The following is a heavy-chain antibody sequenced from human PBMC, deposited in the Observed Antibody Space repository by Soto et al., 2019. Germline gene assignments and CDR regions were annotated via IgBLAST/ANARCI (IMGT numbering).Heavy chain of an antibody. J-gene: IGHJ5*02. D-gene: IGHD4-17*01. CDR1: GYTFTSYY. Sequence: QVQLVQSGAEVKKPGASVEVSCKASGYTFTSYYMHWVRQAPGQGLEWMGIINPSDGSTTYAQRFQGRVTMTRDTSTSTVYMELSSLRSEDTAVYYCARGGTTVVTPPFDPWGQGTLVTVSS. V-gene: IGHV1-46*01. CDR2: INPSDGST. CDR3: ARGGTTVVTPPFDP.